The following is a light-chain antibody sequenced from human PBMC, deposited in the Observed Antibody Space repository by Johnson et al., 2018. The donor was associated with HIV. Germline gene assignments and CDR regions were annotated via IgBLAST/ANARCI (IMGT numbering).Light chain of an antibody. CDR1: SSNIGNNY. CDR2: ENN. Sequence: QAVLTQPPSVSAAPGQKVTISCSGSSSNIGNNYVSWYQQLPGTAPKLLIYENNKRPSGIPDRFSGSTSATSATLGITGLQTGDEADYYCGTWDSSLSAGRIYVFGTGTKVTVL. V-gene: IGLV1-51*02. CDR3: GTWDSSLSAGRIYV. J-gene: IGLJ1*01.